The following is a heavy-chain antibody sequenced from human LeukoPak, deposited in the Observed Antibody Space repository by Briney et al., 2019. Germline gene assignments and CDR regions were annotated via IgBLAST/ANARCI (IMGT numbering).Heavy chain of an antibody. CDR3: AKDLVPYCSSSTCLGNFDY. D-gene: IGHD2-2*01. CDR2: IRYDGSDK. J-gene: IGHJ4*02. Sequence: GGSLRLSCAGSGFRFSNYGMEWVRQAPGKGLEWVAFIRYDGSDKYYADSVKGRFTISRDNSRNTLYLQMNSLTAEEDTAVYYCAKDLVPYCSSSTCLGNFDYWGQGTLVTVSS. V-gene: IGHV3-30*02. CDR1: GFRFSNYG.